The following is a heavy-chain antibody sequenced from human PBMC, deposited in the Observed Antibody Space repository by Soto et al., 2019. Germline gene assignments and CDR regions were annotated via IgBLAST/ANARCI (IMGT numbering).Heavy chain of an antibody. CDR1: GDNFNTYT. Sequence: QVQLLQSGAEMKKPGSSVRVSCKPSGDNFNTYTITWVRQAPGQGLEWMGGIIPIYGAASYAQKFQDRVSITADGSTSTVYMELSSLTSEDPALYYCAARVSVAGAAIDYWGQGTRVTVSS. D-gene: IGHD6-19*01. CDR2: IIPIYGAA. J-gene: IGHJ4*02. V-gene: IGHV1-69*01. CDR3: AARVSVAGAAIDY.